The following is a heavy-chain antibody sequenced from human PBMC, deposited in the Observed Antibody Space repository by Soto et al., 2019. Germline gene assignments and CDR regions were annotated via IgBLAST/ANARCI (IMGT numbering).Heavy chain of an antibody. J-gene: IGHJ4*02. V-gene: IGHV1-3*01. Sequence: ASVKVSKASGYTFSSAAMHWVRQAPGQSLEWMGWINVGTDKTEYSRRLQGRVTITKDTSASTADMELSGLTSEDTAVYYCAKSKGGRVPDFWGPGTLVTVSS. CDR3: AKSKGGRVPDF. CDR1: GYTFSSAA. D-gene: IGHD6-25*01. CDR2: INVGTDKT.